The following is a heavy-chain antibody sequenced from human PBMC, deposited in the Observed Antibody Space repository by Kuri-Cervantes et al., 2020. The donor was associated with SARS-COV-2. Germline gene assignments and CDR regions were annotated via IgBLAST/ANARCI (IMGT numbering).Heavy chain of an antibody. Sequence: ASVKVSCKASGVTYTRDTINWVRQAPGQGLEWVGWMNPKIDISGSVKKFQGRVTMTRDTSTNTAYMELTSLGSQDTAVYYCARKTRGTFHLDYWGPGTPVTVSS. CDR3: ARKTRGTFHLDY. CDR1: GVTYTRDT. D-gene: IGHD1-26*01. J-gene: IGHJ4*02. CDR2: MNPKIDIS. V-gene: IGHV1-8*01.